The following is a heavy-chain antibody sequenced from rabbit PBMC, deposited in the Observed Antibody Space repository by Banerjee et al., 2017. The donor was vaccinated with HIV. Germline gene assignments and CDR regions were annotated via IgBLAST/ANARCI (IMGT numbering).Heavy chain of an antibody. CDR1: GFSFSSSYY. J-gene: IGHJ4*01. V-gene: IGHV1S45*01. Sequence: QQQLVESGGGLVKPGASLTLTCTASGFSFSSSYYICWVRQAPGKGLEWIACINAGSAGSTCYATWAKGRFTISKTSSTTVTLQMTSLTAADTTTYFCARDLGGSSDLWGPGTLVTVS. D-gene: IGHD8-1*01. CDR3: ARDLGGSSDL. CDR2: INAGSAGST.